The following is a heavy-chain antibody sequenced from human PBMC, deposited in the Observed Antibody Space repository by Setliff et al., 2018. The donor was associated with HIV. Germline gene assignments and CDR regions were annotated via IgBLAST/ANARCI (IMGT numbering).Heavy chain of an antibody. CDR1: GYSFTSHS. CDR2: INVANGNT. V-gene: IGHV1-3*01. Sequence: ASVKVSCKASGYSFTSHSIHWVRQAPGQSLEWMGWINVANGNTKYSQNFQGRVTFTSDTSASTAYMQLTSLRSEDTAVYYCTTNIAARPEGGFDFWGQGTLVTVSS. D-gene: IGHD6-6*01. CDR3: TTNIAARPEGGFDF. J-gene: IGHJ4*02.